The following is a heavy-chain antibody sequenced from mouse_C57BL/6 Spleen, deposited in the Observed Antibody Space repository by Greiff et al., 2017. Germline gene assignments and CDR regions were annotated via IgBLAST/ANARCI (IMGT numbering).Heavy chain of an antibody. CDR2: LYPGVGDP. CDR1: GYAFSSSW. J-gene: IGHJ1*03. Sequence: VQLQQSGPELVKPGASVTISCKASGYAFSSSWLNWVKPRPGKGLEWIGRLYPGVGDPNYNWQFHGKATLTADKSSSTAYMQLSSLTSEDSSVYFCARTPDYYGSSFNWYFDVWGTGTTVTVSS. V-gene: IGHV1-82*01. CDR3: ARTPDYYGSSFNWYFDV. D-gene: IGHD1-1*01.